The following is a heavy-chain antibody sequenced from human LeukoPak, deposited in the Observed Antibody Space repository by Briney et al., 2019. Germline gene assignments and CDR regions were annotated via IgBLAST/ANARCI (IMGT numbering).Heavy chain of an antibody. CDR2: MSGSGDGT. CDR1: GFAFSNVA. D-gene: IGHD3-16*01. CDR3: AKMMGQRLYDYCMDV. J-gene: IGHJ6*03. V-gene: IGHV3-23*01. Sequence: GGSLRLSCAASGFAFSNVAMSWVRQAPGKGLEWVSAMSGSGDGTYTADSVKGRFTISRDNYKNTLYLQMNSLRAEDTAVYYCAKMMGQRLYDYCMDVWGKGTTVTVSS.